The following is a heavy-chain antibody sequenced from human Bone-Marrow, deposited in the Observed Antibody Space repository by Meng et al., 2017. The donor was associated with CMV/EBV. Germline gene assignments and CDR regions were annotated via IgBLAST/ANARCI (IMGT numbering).Heavy chain of an antibody. CDR1: GGPVYTGSYY. CDR2: IYYTGTT. CDR3: ARTPGYSYGWYDF. Sequence: GSLRLSCTVSGGPVYTGSYYWSWIRQPPGKGLEWTGFIYYTGTTLYNPSLKSRVTISVDTSENQFSLKLTSVTAADTAVYYCARTPGYSYGWYDFWGQGTLVTVSS. J-gene: IGHJ5*01. D-gene: IGHD1-26*01. V-gene: IGHV4-61*01.